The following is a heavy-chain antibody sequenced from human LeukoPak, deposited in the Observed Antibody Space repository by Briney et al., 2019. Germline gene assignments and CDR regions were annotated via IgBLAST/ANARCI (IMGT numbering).Heavy chain of an antibody. D-gene: IGHD2-21*02. CDR1: GFTVSSNY. J-gene: IGHJ4*02. V-gene: IGHV3-66*01. CDR3: ANPYCGGDCYFHFDY. Sequence: GGSLRLSCAASGFTVSSNYMSWVRQAPGKGLEWVSVIYSGGSTYYADSVKGRFTISRDNSKNTLYLQMNSLRADDTAVYYCANPYCGGDCYFHFDYWGQGTLVTVSS. CDR2: IYSGGST.